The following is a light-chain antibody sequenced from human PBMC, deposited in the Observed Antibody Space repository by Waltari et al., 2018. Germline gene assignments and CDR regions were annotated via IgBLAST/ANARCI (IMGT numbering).Light chain of an antibody. V-gene: IGLV2-8*01. CDR2: EVY. CDR1: SSHIGSSNY. Sequence: QSALTQPPSASGSPGQSVTISCTGTSSHIGSSNYVSWYQQHPGKPPKLIISEVYKRPSGVPDRFSGSKSGNTASLTVSGLQAEDEGVYYCASWDESHYVFGSGTRVTVV. CDR3: ASWDESHYV. J-gene: IGLJ1*01.